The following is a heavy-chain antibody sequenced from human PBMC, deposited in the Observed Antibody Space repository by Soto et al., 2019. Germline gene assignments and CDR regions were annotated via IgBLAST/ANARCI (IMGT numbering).Heavy chain of an antibody. V-gene: IGHV4-4*02. CDR1: GGSIISSNW. CDR2: IYHSGST. J-gene: IGHJ4*02. Sequence: TLSLTCAVSGGSIISSNWWIWVRQPPGKGLEWIGEIYHSGSTNYNPSLKSRVTISVDKSKNQFSLKLTSVTAADTAVYYCAKTRGITGTLHYFDYWGQGTLVTVSS. CDR3: AKTRGITGTLHYFDY. D-gene: IGHD1-20*01.